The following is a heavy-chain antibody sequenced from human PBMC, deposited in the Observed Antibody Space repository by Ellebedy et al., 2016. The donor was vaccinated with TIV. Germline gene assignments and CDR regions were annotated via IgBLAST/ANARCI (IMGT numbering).Heavy chain of an antibody. D-gene: IGHD4-17*01. J-gene: IGHJ6*02. CDR1: GYTFTSYG. CDR2: INPNSGGT. V-gene: IGHV1-2*02. Sequence: ASVKVSXKASGYTFTSYGISWVRQAPGQGLEWMGWINPNSGGTNYAQKFQGRVTMTRDTSISTAYMELSRLRSDDTAVYYCARSPRVRHYYYGMDVWGQGTTVTVSS. CDR3: ARSPRVRHYYYGMDV.